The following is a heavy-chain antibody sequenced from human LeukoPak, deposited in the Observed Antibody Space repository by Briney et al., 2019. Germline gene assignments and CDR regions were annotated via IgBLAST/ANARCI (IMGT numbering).Heavy chain of an antibody. D-gene: IGHD3-3*01. CDR1: GYTFTSYG. Sequence: ASVKVSCKASGYTFTSYGISWVRRAPGQGLEWMGWINPNSGGTNYAQKFQGRVTMTRDTSISTAYMELSRLRSDDTAVYYCARPGDFWSGWGQGTLVTVSS. CDR2: INPNSGGT. J-gene: IGHJ4*02. CDR3: ARPGDFWSG. V-gene: IGHV1-2*02.